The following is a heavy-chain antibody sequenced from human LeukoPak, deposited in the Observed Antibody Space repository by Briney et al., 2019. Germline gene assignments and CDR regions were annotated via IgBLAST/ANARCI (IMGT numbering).Heavy chain of an antibody. CDR3: ARDGGAFGDY. V-gene: IGHV3-7*01. Sequence: GGTLRLSCAASGFTFSSFWMGWVRQAPGKGLEWVANIKQDGSEKYYVDSVKGRFTISRDNAKNSLYLQITSLRAEDTAVYYCARDGGAFGDYWGQGTLVTVSS. J-gene: IGHJ4*02. CDR2: IKQDGSEK. CDR1: GFTFSSFW. D-gene: IGHD3-3*01.